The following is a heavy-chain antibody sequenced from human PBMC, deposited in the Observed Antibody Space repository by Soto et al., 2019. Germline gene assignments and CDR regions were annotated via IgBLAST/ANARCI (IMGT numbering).Heavy chain of an antibody. D-gene: IGHD6-13*01. CDR3: ARRVAAAGSFGDAFDI. J-gene: IGHJ3*02. Sequence: PGESLKISCKGSGYSFANYWIAWVRQMPGKGLEWMGLIYPGDSDTRYSPSFQGQVTISADKSISTAYLQWSSLKASDTAMYYCARRVAAAGSFGDAFDIWGQGTMVTVS. CDR1: GYSFANYW. V-gene: IGHV5-51*01. CDR2: IYPGDSDT.